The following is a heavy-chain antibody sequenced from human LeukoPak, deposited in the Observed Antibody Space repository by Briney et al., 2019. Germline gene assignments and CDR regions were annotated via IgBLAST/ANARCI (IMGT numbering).Heavy chain of an antibody. Sequence: SETLSLTCTVSGGSISSYHWSWIRQPPGKGLEWIGYIYYSGRTTYNPSLKSRVTISVDTSKNQFSLKLSSVTAADTAVYYCARLSVIVGAALEYYYYYMDVWGQGTTVTVSS. V-gene: IGHV4-59*12. J-gene: IGHJ6*03. D-gene: IGHD1-26*01. CDR1: GGSISSYH. CDR3: ARLSVIVGAALEYYYYYMDV. CDR2: IYYSGRT.